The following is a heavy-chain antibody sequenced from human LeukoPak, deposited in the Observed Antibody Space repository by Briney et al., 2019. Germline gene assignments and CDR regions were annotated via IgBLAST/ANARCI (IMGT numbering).Heavy chain of an antibody. J-gene: IGHJ6*03. CDR3: ARVRRAKRQNRFYFYYYMDV. V-gene: IGHV3-7*01. Sequence: GGSLRLSCEASGFTLSSYWMSSVRQVPGKGLEWVANIKQDGNEKYYVDSVEGRFTISRDNPRDSLYLQMNSLRAEDTAVYFCARVRRAKRQNRFYFYYYMDVWGKGTTVTVSS. D-gene: IGHD1-14*01. CDR2: IKQDGNEK. CDR1: GFTLSSYW.